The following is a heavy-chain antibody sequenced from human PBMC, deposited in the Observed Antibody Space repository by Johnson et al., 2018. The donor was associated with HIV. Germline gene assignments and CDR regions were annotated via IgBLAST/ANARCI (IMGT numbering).Heavy chain of an antibody. CDR1: GFTLTDHY. V-gene: IGHV3-7*01. CDR2: INQDGSEK. Sequence: EVQLVESGGGLVQPGGSLRLSCVGSGFTLTDHYMDWVRQAPGTGLEWVANINQDGSEKSYVDSVQGRFTISRDNAKNSLYLQISSLRAEDTAVYFCVRDFRSVGTTDASDIWGQGTMITVAS. D-gene: IGHD1/OR15-1a*01. CDR3: VRDFRSVGTTDASDI. J-gene: IGHJ3*02.